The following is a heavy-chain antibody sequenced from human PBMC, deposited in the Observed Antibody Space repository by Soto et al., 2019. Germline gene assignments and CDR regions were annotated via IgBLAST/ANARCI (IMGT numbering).Heavy chain of an antibody. CDR3: ARAGGLGAVAADY. CDR1: GGSISSGGYS. J-gene: IGHJ4*02. D-gene: IGHD6-19*01. CDR2: IYHSGST. V-gene: IGHV4-30-2*01. Sequence: QLQLQESGSGLVKPSQTLSLTCAVSGGSISSGGYSWSWIRQPPGKGLEWIGYIYHSGSTYYNPTLKSRVTISVDRSKNQFSQKLSSVTAADTAVYYWARAGGLGAVAADYWAQGTLVTVSS.